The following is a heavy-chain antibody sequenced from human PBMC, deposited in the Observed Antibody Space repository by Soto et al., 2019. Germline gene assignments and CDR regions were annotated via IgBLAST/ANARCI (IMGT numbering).Heavy chain of an antibody. J-gene: IGHJ5*02. CDR1: GFNFSSHG. CDR3: AKEVDCSSASCYRGWFGP. D-gene: IGHD2-2*02. Sequence: QVQLVESGGGVVQPGMSLRLSCAASGFNFSSHGMHWVLQAPGKGLEWVAAIWYDGSNQYYGDSVKGRFTISRDNSKNTLYLQMNSLRAEDTAVYYCAKEVDCSSASCYRGWFGPWGQGTLVTVSS. V-gene: IGHV3-33*03. CDR2: IWYDGSNQ.